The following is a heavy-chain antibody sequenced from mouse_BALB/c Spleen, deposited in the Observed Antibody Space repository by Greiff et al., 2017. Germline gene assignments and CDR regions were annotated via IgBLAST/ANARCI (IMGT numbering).Heavy chain of an antibody. CDR1: GFNIKDTY. J-gene: IGHJ2*01. CDR3: ALYYGSSFDY. CDR2: IDPANGNT. V-gene: IGHV14-3*02. D-gene: IGHD1-1*01. Sequence: EVKLQESGAELVKPGASVKLSCTASGFNIKDTYMHWVKQRPEQGLEWIGRIDPANGNTKYDPKFQGKATITADTSSNTAYLQLSSLTSEDTAVYYCALYYGSSFDYWGQGTTLTVAS.